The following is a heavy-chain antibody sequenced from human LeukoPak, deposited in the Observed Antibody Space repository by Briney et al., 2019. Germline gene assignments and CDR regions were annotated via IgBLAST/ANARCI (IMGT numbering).Heavy chain of an antibody. CDR3: ARDPDYGEHDQGWFDP. J-gene: IGHJ5*02. V-gene: IGHV1-69*13. CDR1: GYTFTSYG. CDR2: IIPIFGTA. D-gene: IGHD4-17*01. Sequence: AASVKVSCKASGYTFTSYGICWVRQAPGQGLEWMGGIIPIFGTANYAQKFQGRVTITADESTSTAYMELSSQRSEDTAVYYCARDPDYGEHDQGWFDPWGQGTLVTVSS.